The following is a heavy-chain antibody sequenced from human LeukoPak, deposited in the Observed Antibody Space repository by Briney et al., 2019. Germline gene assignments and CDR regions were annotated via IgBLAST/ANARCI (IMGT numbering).Heavy chain of an antibody. CDR3: ARDRCDSSGYYYHGWFDP. Sequence: PSETLSLTCTFSGDSISSSSYYWGWIRQPPGKGLEWIGSIYYSGSTYYNPPLKSRVTISVDTSKDQFSLKLSSVTAADTAVYYCARDRCDSSGYYYHGWFDPWGQGTLVTVSS. CDR1: GDSISSSSYY. J-gene: IGHJ5*02. V-gene: IGHV4-39*07. CDR2: IYYSGST. D-gene: IGHD3-22*01.